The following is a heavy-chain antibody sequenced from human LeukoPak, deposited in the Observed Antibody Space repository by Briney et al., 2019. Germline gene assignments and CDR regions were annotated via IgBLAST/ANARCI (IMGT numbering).Heavy chain of an antibody. V-gene: IGHV3-74*01. J-gene: IGHJ5*02. CDR3: ARGEVYSSGYSWFDP. CDR2: INSDGSST. Sequence: GGSLRLSCAGSGFTFSSYWMHWVRQAPGKGLVWVSRINSDGSSTSYADSVKGRFTISRDNAKSSLYLQMNSLRAEDTAVYYCARGEVYSSGYSWFDPWGQGTLVTVSS. CDR1: GFTFSSYW. D-gene: IGHD3-22*01.